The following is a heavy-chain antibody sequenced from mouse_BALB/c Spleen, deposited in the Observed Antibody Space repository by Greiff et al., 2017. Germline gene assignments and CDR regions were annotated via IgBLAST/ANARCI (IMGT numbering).Heavy chain of an antibody. CDR2: IYPGSGNT. CDR3: AREEWLLHFDY. V-gene: IGHV1-84*02. J-gene: IGHJ2*01. D-gene: IGHD2-3*01. CDR1: GYTFTDYY. Sequence: QVQLKESGPELVKPGASVKISCKASGYTFTDYYINWVKQKPGQGLEWIGWIYPGSGNTKYNEKFKGKATLTVDTSSSTAYMQLSSLTSEDTAVYFCAREEWLLHFDYWGQGTTLTVSS.